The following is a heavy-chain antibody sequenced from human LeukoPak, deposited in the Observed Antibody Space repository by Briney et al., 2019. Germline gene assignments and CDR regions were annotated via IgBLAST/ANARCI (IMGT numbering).Heavy chain of an antibody. CDR2: IYYSGST. D-gene: IGHD3-16*01. CDR3: ARHDGRVGGRGDAFDI. Sequence: SETLSLTCTVSGGSISSYYWSWIRQPPGKGLQWIGYIYYSGSTNYNPSLKSRVTRSVDTSKNQFSLKLSSVTAADTAVYYCARHDGRVGGRGDAFDIWGQGTMVTVSS. J-gene: IGHJ3*02. CDR1: GGSISSYY. V-gene: IGHV4-59*08.